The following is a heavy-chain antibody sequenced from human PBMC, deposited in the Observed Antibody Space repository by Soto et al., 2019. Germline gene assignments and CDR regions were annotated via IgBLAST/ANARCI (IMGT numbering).Heavy chain of an antibody. Sequence: QLLQSGGGLVQPGGSLTLSCAASGFTFGTTDMCWVRQAPGEGLEWVSTIDGSGGITYYADSVKGRFTISGDNSRNTVYLQMNSLRGDDTALYYCVKNSGWFNTWGQGALVTVSS. D-gene: IGHD3-10*01. V-gene: IGHV3-23*01. CDR1: GFTFGTTD. CDR2: IDGSGGIT. CDR3: VKNSGWFNT. J-gene: IGHJ5*02.